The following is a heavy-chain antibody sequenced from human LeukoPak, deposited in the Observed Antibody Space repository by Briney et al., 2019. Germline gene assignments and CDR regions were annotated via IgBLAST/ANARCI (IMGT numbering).Heavy chain of an antibody. CDR3: AREEVPHGFDI. CDR2: IYYSGST. J-gene: IGHJ3*02. CDR1: GGSISTYY. Sequence: SQTLSLTCTVSGGSISTYYWSWIRQPPGKGLEYIGYIYYSGSTNYNPSLKSRVTMSLDTSKNQFSLKLSSVTAADTAVYYCAREEVPHGFDIWGQGTMVTVSS. V-gene: IGHV4-59*01.